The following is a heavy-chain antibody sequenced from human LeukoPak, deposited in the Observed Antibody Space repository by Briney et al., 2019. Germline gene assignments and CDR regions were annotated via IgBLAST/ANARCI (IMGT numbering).Heavy chain of an antibody. CDR3: ARDYAYYMDV. D-gene: IGHD3-16*01. J-gene: IGHJ6*03. CDR2: ISTSGTYI. V-gene: IGHV3-21*01. CDR1: GFTFSSYS. Sequence: GGSLRLSCAASGFTFSSYSMIWVRQAPGKGLEWVSSISTSGTYIYYTDSVKGRFTISRDNAKSSLYLQMNSLRGEDTAVYYCARDYAYYMDVWGKGTTVTVSS.